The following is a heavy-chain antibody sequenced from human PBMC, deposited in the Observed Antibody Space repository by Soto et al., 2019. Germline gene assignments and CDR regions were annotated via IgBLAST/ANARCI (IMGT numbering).Heavy chain of an antibody. V-gene: IGHV3-53*01. CDR2: IYSGGST. D-gene: IGHD3-10*01. CDR3: AKGYYGVWSYRTPYYAMDV. CDR1: GFTVSNNY. Sequence: GGSLRLSCAASGFTVSNNYMSWVRQAPGEGLEWVSLIYSGGSTYYADSVKGRFTISRDNSKNTLYLQMNTLRADDTAVYYCAKGYYGVWSYRTPYYAMDVWGQGTPVTVS. J-gene: IGHJ6*02.